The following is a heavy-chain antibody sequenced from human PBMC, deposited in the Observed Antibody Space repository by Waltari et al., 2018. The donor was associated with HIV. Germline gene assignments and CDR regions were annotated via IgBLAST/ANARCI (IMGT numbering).Heavy chain of an antibody. Sequence: EVQLMESGGGLVRPGGSLRVTCVGSGFSFTSHTMNWVRQAPGKGGRGVSSIGSVRKYIYRGESVQGRFTISRDNSNNSLYLQMDRLRAEDTAVDYWARERGSCRGGACEYFGMDVWGQGTTVTVS. CDR1: GFSFTSHT. CDR3: ARERGSCRGGACEYFGMDV. J-gene: IGHJ6*02. D-gene: IGHD2-15*01. V-gene: IGHV3-21*02. CDR2: IGSVRKYI.